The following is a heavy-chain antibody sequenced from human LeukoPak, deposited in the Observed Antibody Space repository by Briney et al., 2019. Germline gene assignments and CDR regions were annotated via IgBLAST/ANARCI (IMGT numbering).Heavy chain of an antibody. CDR2: ISASGANT. Sequence: GGSLRLSCAASGFTFSNYAMSWVRQAPGKGLEWVSAISASGANTYYADSVKGRFTISRDNSKNTLYLQMNSLRADDTAVYYCAKGGALEVVAALNYWGQGTVVTVSS. V-gene: IGHV3-23*01. CDR3: AKGGALEVVAALNY. D-gene: IGHD2-15*01. J-gene: IGHJ4*02. CDR1: GFTFSNYA.